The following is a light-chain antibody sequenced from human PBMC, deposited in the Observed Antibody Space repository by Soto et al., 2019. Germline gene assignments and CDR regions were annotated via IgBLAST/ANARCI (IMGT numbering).Light chain of an antibody. CDR1: QGINSW. J-gene: IGKJ4*01. CDR2: VSS. CDR3: QQSHSFPVT. Sequence: DLQMTQSPSSVSASVGDRVTITCRASQGINSWLAWYQQKAGRPPKLLIYVSSSLQSGVPLRFSGSGSGTEFTLTISSLQPEDFATYYCQQSHSFPVTFGGGTKVGIK. V-gene: IGKV1-12*01.